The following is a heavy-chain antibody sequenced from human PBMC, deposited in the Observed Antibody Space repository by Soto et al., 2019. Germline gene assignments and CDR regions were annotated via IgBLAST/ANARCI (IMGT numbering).Heavy chain of an antibody. J-gene: IGHJ4*02. CDR3: AKGWDEKYFDS. CDR2: IFSSGRT. CDR1: GASLLSSY. D-gene: IGHD1-26*01. V-gene: IGHV4-4*07. Sequence: VQLQESGPGLVKPSETLSLSCTVSGASLLSSYWSWVRQPAGKGLEWLGHIFSSGRTSYNPSPKNRLTLSIDTSKNLFSLNLSSVTAADTAVYYCAKGWDEKYFDSWGQGSLVTVSS.